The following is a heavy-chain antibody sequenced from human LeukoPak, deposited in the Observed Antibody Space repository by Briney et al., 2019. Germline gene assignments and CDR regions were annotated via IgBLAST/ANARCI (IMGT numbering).Heavy chain of an antibody. J-gene: IGHJ6*02. CDR1: GFTFSSYA. Sequence: GGSLRLSCAASGFTFSSYAMHWVRQAPGRGLEWVAVISYDGSNKYYADSVKGRFTISRDNSKNTLYPQMKSQRGEDTAVYYCARDHQPDTKEGYYFYYGLDVWGQGTTVTVSS. V-gene: IGHV3-30-3*01. CDR2: ISYDGSNK. D-gene: IGHD1-14*01. CDR3: ARDHQPDTKEGYYFYYGLDV.